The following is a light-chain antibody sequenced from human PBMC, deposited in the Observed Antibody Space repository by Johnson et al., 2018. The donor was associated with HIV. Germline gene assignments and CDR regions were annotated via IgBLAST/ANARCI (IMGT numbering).Light chain of an antibody. CDR3: EALDSRLSGYYG. CDR2: DND. J-gene: IGLJ1*01. Sequence: QSVLTQPPSVSAAPGQKVTISCSGSSSNIGINYVSWFQQLPGTAPTLLIYDNDKRPSGIPDRFSGSKSGTSATLGLTGLQTGDEPDYYCEALDSRLSGYYGFGSGTRLTVL. CDR1: SSNIGINY. V-gene: IGLV1-51*01.